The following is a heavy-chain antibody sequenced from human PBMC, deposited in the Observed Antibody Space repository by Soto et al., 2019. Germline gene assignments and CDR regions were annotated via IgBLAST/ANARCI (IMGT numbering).Heavy chain of an antibody. CDR3: AHSLFCSGGSCPGRGAFDI. V-gene: IGHV2-5*02. J-gene: IGHJ3*02. D-gene: IGHD2-15*01. CDR1: GFSLSTSGVG. Sequence: QITLKESGPTLVKPTQTLTLTCTFSGFSLSTSGVGVGWIRQPPGKALEWLALIYWDDDKRYSPSLKSRLTTTKDTSKNQVVLTMTNMDPVDTATYYCAHSLFCSGGSCPGRGAFDIWGQGTMVTVSS. CDR2: IYWDDDK.